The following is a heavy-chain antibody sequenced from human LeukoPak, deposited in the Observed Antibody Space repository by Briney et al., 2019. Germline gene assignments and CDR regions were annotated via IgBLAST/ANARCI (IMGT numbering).Heavy chain of an antibody. CDR3: ARVDCSSTSCPFDY. CDR2: INHSGTT. J-gene: IGHJ4*02. D-gene: IGHD2-2*01. Sequence: INHSGTTNYNPSLKSRVTISVDTSKNQFSLKLSSVTAADTAVYHCARVDCSSTSCPFDYWGQGTLVTVSS. V-gene: IGHV4-34*01.